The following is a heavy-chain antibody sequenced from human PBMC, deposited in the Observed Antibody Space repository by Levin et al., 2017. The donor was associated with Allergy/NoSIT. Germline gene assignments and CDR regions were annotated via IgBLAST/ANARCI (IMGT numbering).Heavy chain of an antibody. J-gene: IGHJ4*02. CDR1: GFSFSTYY. CDR3: AGGNDYGDYVLDY. CDR2: IAGSSGYI. Sequence: GESLKISCAASGFSFSTYYMNWVRQPPGKGLEWVSSIAGSSGYIYYADSVKGRLTISRDNAKNSLYLQMNSLRAEDTAVYYCAGGNDYGDYVLDYWGQGTLVTVSS. V-gene: IGHV3-21*01. D-gene: IGHD4-17*01.